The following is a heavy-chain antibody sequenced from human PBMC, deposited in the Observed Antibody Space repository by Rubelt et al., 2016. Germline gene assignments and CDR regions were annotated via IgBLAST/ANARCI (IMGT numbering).Heavy chain of an antibody. CDR3: ARGYLSNSFDY. D-gene: IGHD4-11*01. CDR2: IWYDGSNK. J-gene: IGHJ4*02. Sequence: APGKGLEWVAVIWYDGSNKYYADSVKGRFTISRDNSKNTLYLQMNSLRAEDTAVYYCARGYLSNSFDYWGQGTLVTVSS. V-gene: IGHV3-33*01.